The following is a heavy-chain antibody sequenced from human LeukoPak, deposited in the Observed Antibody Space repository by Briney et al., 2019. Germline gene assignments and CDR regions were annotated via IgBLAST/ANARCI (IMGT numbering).Heavy chain of an antibody. CDR3: AKDLEPPSYSRSSGACDY. CDR2: ISDIGDST. J-gene: IGHJ4*02. D-gene: IGHD6-6*01. V-gene: IGHV3-23*01. Sequence: QAGGSLRLSCAASGFTFSGYVMSWVRRAPGKGLEWVSDISDIGDSTYYADSVKGRFTISRDNYKNTLYLQMNSLISEDTAVYYCAKDLEPPSYSRSSGACDYWGQGTLVTVSS. CDR1: GFTFSGYV.